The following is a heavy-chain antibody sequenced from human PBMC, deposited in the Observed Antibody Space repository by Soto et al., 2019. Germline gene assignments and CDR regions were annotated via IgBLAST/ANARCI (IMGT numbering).Heavy chain of an antibody. Sequence: ASVKVSCKVSGYTLTELSMHWVRQAPGKGLEWMGGFDPGDGETIYAQKFQGRVTMTEDTSTDTAYMELSSLRSEDTAVYYCATEIAVAGGDYFDYWGQGTLVTVSS. J-gene: IGHJ4*02. V-gene: IGHV1-24*01. CDR3: ATEIAVAGGDYFDY. D-gene: IGHD6-19*01. CDR1: GYTLTELS. CDR2: FDPGDGET.